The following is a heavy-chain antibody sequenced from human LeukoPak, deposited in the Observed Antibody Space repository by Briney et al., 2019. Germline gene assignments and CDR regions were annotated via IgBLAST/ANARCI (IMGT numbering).Heavy chain of an antibody. CDR3: ARAARPGYCSSTSCYFPFDP. CDR1: GGTFSSYT. Sequence: SVKVSCKASGGTFSSYTISWVRQAPGQGLEWMGRIIPILGIANYAQKFQGRVTITADKSTSTAYMELISLRSEDTAVYYCARAARPGYCSSTSCYFPFDPWGQGTLVTVSS. D-gene: IGHD2-2*03. CDR2: IIPILGIA. V-gene: IGHV1-69*02. J-gene: IGHJ5*02.